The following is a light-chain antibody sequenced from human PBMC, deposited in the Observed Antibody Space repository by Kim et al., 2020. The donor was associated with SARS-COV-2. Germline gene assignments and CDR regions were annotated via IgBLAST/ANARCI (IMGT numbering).Light chain of an antibody. J-gene: IGLJ2*01. CDR1: KLGQKY. CDR2: QDR. CDR3: QAWDSSTVV. V-gene: IGLV3-1*01. Sequence: SYELTQPPSVYVSPGQTASITCSGDKLGQKYSSWYQQKPGQSPVLVIYQDRERPSGIPERFSGSNSGNTATLTISGTQALDEADYYCQAWDSSTVVFGGGSQRTVL.